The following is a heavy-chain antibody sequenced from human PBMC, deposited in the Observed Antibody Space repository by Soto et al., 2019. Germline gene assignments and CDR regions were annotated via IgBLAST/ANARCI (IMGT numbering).Heavy chain of an antibody. J-gene: IGHJ4*02. CDR3: AKERRGRGADY. CDR1: GFTFSNYA. CDR2: ISGSGGNT. V-gene: IGHV3-23*01. Sequence: EVQLLESGGGLVQPGGSLRLSCAASGFTFSNYAMSWVRQAPGKGLEWVSTISGSGGNTYYPDSVKGRFTISRDNSKNTVYLQMNSLRDEDTAVYYCAKERRGRGADYWGQGALVTVTS.